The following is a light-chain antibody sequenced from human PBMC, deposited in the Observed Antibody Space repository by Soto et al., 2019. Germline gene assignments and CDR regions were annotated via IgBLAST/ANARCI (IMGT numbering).Light chain of an antibody. CDR1: ENVRTF. J-gene: IGKJ1*01. CDR3: QQYGNSPQT. Sequence: ELVLTQSPATLSLSPGERATLSCRASENVRTFVDWYQQKPGQAPRLLIYGASSRATGIPDRFSGSGSGTDFTLTISRLEPEDFAVYYCQQYGNSPQTFGQGTKVDI. CDR2: GAS. V-gene: IGKV3-20*01.